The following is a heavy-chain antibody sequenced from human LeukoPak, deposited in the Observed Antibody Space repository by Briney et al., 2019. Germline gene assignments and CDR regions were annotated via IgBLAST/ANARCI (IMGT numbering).Heavy chain of an antibody. V-gene: IGHV1-69*13. J-gene: IGHJ4*02. D-gene: IGHD6-6*01. CDR1: GGTFSSYA. CDR3: ARGHGASRPTEFDY. CDR2: IIPIFGTA. Sequence: GASVKVSCKASGGTFSSYAISWVRQAPGQGLEWMGGIIPIFGTANYAQKFQGRVTITADESTSTAYMELSSLRSEDTAVYYCARGHGASRPTEFDYWGQGTLVTVSS.